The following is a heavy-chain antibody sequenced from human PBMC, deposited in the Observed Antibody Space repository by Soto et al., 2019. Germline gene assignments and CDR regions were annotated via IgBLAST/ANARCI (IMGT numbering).Heavy chain of an antibody. V-gene: IGHV1-69*01. D-gene: IGHD2-15*01. CDR2: IIPIFGTA. CDR1: GGTFSSYA. J-gene: IGHJ2*01. CDR3: ARDRGYCSGGSCYSGYWYFDL. Sequence: QVQLVQSGAEVKKPGSSVKVSCKASGGTFSSYAISWVRQAPGQGLEWMGGIIPIFGTANYAQKFQGRVTITADESTSTAYMELSSLRSEDTAVYYCARDRGYCSGGSCYSGYWYFDLWGGGTLVTVSS.